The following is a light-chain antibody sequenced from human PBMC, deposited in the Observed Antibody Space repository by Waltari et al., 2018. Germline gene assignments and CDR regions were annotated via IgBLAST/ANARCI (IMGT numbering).Light chain of an antibody. Sequence: QSMLTQSPSASGTPGQRVTISCSGGSSNIGTNTVTWYRQMPGKTPKLLIFSYSRRPSGVPDRLSASKSGTAASLVISELQSEDEADYYCAAWDDSLKAYVFGSGTKVSVL. J-gene: IGLJ1*01. CDR2: SYS. CDR1: SSNIGTNT. CDR3: AAWDDSLKAYV. V-gene: IGLV1-44*01.